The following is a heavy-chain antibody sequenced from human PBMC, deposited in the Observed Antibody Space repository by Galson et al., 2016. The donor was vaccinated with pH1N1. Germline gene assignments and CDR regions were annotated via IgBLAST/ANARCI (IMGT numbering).Heavy chain of an antibody. D-gene: IGHD7-27*01. CDR3: SRDLGRLRDY. CDR2: IDPSNGGT. CDR1: GYTFTREY. J-gene: IGHJ4*02. V-gene: IGHV1-46*01. Sequence: SVKVSCKASGYTFTREYIHWVRQAPGQGLEWMGVIDPSNGGTTYSRKFQGLVTMTRDTSTNTVYMELSGLKSEDTAVYSCSRDLGRLRDYWGQGTLVTVSS.